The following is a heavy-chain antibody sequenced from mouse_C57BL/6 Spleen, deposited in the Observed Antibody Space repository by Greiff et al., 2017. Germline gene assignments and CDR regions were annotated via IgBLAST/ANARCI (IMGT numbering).Heavy chain of an antibody. V-gene: IGHV1-62-2*01. CDR3: ASQTGTVAMDY. Sequence: VQVVESGAELVKPGASVKLSCKASGYTFTEYTIHWVKQRSGQGLEWIGWFYPGSGSIKYNEKFKDKATLTADKSSSTVYMELSRLTSEDSAVYFCASQTGTVAMDYWGQGTSVTVSS. CDR1: GYTFTEYT. CDR2: FYPGSGSI. D-gene: IGHD4-1*01. J-gene: IGHJ4*01.